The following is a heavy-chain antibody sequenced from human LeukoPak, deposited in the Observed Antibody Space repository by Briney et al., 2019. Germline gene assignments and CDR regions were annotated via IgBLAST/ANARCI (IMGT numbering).Heavy chain of an antibody. J-gene: IGHJ6*02. V-gene: IGHV1-46*03. D-gene: IGHD4-17*01. CDR1: GYTFTSYY. CDR2: INPSGGST. Sequence: ASVKVSCKASGYTFTSYYMHWVRQAPGQGREWMGIINPSGGSTSYAQKVQGRVTMTRDTSTSTVYMELSSLRSEDTAVYYCFKGATVTTGYGMDVWGQGTTVTVSS. CDR3: FKGATVTTGYGMDV.